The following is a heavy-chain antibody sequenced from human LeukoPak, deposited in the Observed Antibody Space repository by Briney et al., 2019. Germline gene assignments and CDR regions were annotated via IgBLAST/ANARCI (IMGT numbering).Heavy chain of an antibody. CDR2: ISCSGGST. J-gene: IGHJ4*02. D-gene: IGHD3-10*01. V-gene: IGHV3-23*01. Sequence: QPGGSLRLSCAASGVPFSSYAMSWVRPAPGKGLEWVSAISCSGGSTYYADSVKGRLTISRDNSKNTLYLQMNSLRAEDTAVYFCAKDSTSTWFGGDSQWGQGTLVTVSS. CDR3: AKDSTSTWFGGDSQ. CDR1: GVPFSSYA.